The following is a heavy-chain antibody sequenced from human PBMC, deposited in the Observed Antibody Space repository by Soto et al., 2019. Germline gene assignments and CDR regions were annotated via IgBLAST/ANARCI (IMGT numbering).Heavy chain of an antibody. D-gene: IGHD3-22*01. J-gene: IGHJ3*02. V-gene: IGHV1-69*13. CDR1: GSTFSSYA. CDR3: ARYDANLYYYDRSGPHAFDI. CDR2: IIPIFGTA. Sequence: SVKVSCKASGSTFSSYAISWVRQAPGQGLEWMGGIIPIFGTANYAQKFQGRVTITADESTSTAYMELSSLRSEDTAVYYCARYDANLYYYDRSGPHAFDIWGQGTMVTVSS.